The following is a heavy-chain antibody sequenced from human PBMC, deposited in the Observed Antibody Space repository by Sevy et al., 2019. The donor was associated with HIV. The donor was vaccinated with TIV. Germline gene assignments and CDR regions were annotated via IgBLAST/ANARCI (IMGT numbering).Heavy chain of an antibody. Sequence: GGSLRLSCAASGFTFSSYWMSWVRQAPGKGLEWVANIKQDGSDKYYVDSVKGRFTISRDNAKNSLYLQMNSLRAEDTAVYYCATAFWSGYQYFDYWGQGSLVTVSS. CDR1: GFTFSSYW. CDR3: ATAFWSGYQYFDY. D-gene: IGHD3-3*01. CDR2: IKQDGSDK. V-gene: IGHV3-7*01. J-gene: IGHJ4*02.